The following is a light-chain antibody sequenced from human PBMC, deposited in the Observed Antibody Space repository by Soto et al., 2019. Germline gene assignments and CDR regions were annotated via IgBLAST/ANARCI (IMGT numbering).Light chain of an antibody. CDR3: QHYNSYSEA. CDR2: KAS. J-gene: IGKJ1*01. CDR1: QTISSW. Sequence: DIQMTQSPSSLTASVVESVTITCWASQTISSWLAWYQQKPGKAPKLLIYKASTLKSGVPSRFSGSGSGTEFTLTISSLQPDDFATYYCQHYNSYSEAFGQGTKVDIK. V-gene: IGKV1-5*03.